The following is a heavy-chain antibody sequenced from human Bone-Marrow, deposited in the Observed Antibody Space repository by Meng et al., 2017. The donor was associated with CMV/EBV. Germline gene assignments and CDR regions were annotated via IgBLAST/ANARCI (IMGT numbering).Heavy chain of an antibody. CDR1: GFTFSSYA. CDR3: ARDSYCSSTSCGRGGVHY. D-gene: IGHD2-2*01. CDR2: IKQDGSEK. V-gene: IGHV3-7*01. J-gene: IGHJ4*02. Sequence: GESLKISCAASGFTFSSYAMHWVRQAPGKGLEWVANIKQDGSEKYYVDSVKGRFTISRDNAKNSLYLQMNSLRAEDTAVYYCARDSYCSSTSCGRGGVHYWGQGTLVTASS.